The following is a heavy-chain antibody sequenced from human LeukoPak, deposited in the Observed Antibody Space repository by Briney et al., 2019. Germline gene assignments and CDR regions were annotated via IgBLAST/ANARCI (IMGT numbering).Heavy chain of an antibody. V-gene: IGHV4-4*07. J-gene: IGHJ4*02. CDR2: IYTSGST. CDR3: ARADLNGSGSPFDY. CDR1: GGSISSYY. Sequence: PSETLSLTCTVSGGSISSYYWSWIRQPAGKGLEWIGRIYTSGSTNYNPSLKSRVTISVDKSKNQFSLKLSSVTAADTAVYYCARADLNGSGSPFDYWGQGTLVTVSS. D-gene: IGHD3-10*01.